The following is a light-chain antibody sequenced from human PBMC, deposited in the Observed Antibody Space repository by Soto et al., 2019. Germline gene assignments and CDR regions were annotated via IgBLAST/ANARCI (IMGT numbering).Light chain of an antibody. CDR3: HQYDSSPLT. V-gene: IGKV3-20*01. CDR2: GAS. Sequence: DIVLTQSPGTLSLSPGERATLSCRASQSVSSSYLAWYQQKPGQAPRLLIYGASSRATGIPDRFSGSGSGTDFTLTISRLEPEDFAVYYCHQYDSSPLTFGGGTKVETK. J-gene: IGKJ4*02. CDR1: QSVSSSY.